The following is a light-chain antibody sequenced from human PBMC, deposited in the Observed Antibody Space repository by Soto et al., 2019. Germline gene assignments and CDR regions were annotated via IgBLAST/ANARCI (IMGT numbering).Light chain of an antibody. CDR3: QQYSKWPIT. CDR1: QSVNSN. V-gene: IGKV3-15*01. J-gene: IGKJ5*01. Sequence: ELVMTQSPAILSVSPGESATLSCRASQSVNSNYLAWYQQHPGQPPRLLIYGISTRATGIPARFSGSGSGTELSITISSLQSEDFEVYDCQQYSKWPITFGQGTRLEIK. CDR2: GIS.